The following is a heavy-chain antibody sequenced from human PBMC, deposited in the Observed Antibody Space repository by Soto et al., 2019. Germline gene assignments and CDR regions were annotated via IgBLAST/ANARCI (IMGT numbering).Heavy chain of an antibody. D-gene: IGHD2-8*01. V-gene: IGHV1-2*04. J-gene: IGHJ6*02. CDR2: INPKSGGT. CDR1: GYSFTDYH. CDR3: ARGDSTDCSNGVCSFFYNHDMDV. Sequence: GASVKVSCKASGYSFTDYHIHWVRQAPGQGLEWLGRINPKSGGTSTAQKFQGWVTMTTDTSISSASMELTRLTSDDTAIYYCARGDSTDCSNGVCSFFYNHDMDVWGQGTTVTVSS.